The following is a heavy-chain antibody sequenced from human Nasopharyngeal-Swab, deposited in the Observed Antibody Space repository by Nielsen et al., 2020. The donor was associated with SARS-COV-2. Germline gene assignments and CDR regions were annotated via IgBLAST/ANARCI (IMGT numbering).Heavy chain of an antibody. V-gene: IGHV3-11*06. D-gene: IGHD1-26*01. CDR1: GFTFSDYY. Sequence: GGSLRLSCAASGFTFSDYYMSWIRQAPGKGLEWVSYISSSSSYTNYADSVKGRFTISRDNAKNTLYLQMNSLRAEDTAVYYCARDRGSHGLFDYWGQGTLVTVSS. CDR3: ARDRGSHGLFDY. J-gene: IGHJ4*02. CDR2: ISSSSSYT.